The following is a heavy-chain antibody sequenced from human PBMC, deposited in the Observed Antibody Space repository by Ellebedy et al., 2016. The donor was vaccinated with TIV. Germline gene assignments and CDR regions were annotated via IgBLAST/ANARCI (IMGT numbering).Heavy chain of an antibody. CDR2: IYHNGNT. CDR1: GYSTSSGYY. J-gene: IGHJ5*02. V-gene: IGHV4-38-2*02. CDR3: AGDPALPRGRFHT. Sequence: MPSETLSLTCTVSGYSTSSGYYWGWIRQPPGKGLEWIATIYHNGNTYYNPSLKSRVTISVDTSKNQFSLNLSYVTAADTAVYYCAGDPALPRGRFHTWGQGTLVTVSS. D-gene: IGHD1-14*01.